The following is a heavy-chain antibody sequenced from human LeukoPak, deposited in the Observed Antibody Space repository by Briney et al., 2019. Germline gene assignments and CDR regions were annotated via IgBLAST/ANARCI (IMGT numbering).Heavy chain of an antibody. V-gene: IGHV3-21*06. Sequence: AGGSLRLSCAASDSGFTFSSYAMSWVRQAPGKGLEWVSSISSGSALIYYADSVNGRFTISRDNAKNSLYLQMNSLRAEDTAVYYCARGPTTIGAAGKGAPFNWGQGTLVTVSS. J-gene: IGHJ4*02. CDR3: ARGPTTIGAAGKGAPFN. CDR1: DSGFTFSSYA. D-gene: IGHD6-25*01. CDR2: ISSGSALI.